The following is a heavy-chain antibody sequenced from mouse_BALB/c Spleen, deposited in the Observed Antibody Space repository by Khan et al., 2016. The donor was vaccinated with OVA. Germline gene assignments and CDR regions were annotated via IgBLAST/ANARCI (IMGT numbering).Heavy chain of an antibody. V-gene: IGHV3-2*02. D-gene: IGHD2-14*01. J-gene: IGHJ4*01. CDR2: ISSTGGT. CDR3: SRSLYYSYGYALDC. CDR1: GYSITSDYA. Sequence: VQLKESGPGLVKPSQSLSLTCTVTGYSITSDYAWNWIRQFPGNKLEWMGYISSTGGTSYNPSLKRRISITRDTSKNQFFLQLKSVTAEETATYYCSRSLYYSYGYALDCWGRGTLVTVSS.